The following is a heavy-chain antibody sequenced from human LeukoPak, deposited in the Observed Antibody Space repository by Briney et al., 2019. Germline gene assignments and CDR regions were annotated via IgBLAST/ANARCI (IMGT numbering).Heavy chain of an antibody. CDR2: IRSKAYGGTT. CDR3: TRAELLWFGELQYYFDY. J-gene: IGHJ4*02. Sequence: GGSLRLSCTASGFTFGDYAMSWVRQAPGKGLEWVGFIRSKAYGGTTEYAASVKGRFTISRDDSKSIAYLQMNSLKTEDTAVYYCTRAELLWFGELQYYFDYWGQGTLVTVSS. D-gene: IGHD3-10*01. V-gene: IGHV3-49*04. CDR1: GFTFGDYA.